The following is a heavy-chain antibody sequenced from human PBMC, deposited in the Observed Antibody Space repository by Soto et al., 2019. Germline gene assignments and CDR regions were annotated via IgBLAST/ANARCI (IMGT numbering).Heavy chain of an antibody. D-gene: IGHD3-22*01. CDR3: AGDYYDSSGYYWEFDY. CDR2: IYYSGST. V-gene: IGHV4-39*01. Sequence: SETLSLTCTVSGGSISSSSYYWGWIRQPPGKGLEWIGSIYYSGSTYYNPSLKSRVTISVDTSKNQFSLKLSSVTAADTAVYYCAGDYYDSSGYYWEFDYWGQGTLVTVSS. CDR1: GGSISSSSYY. J-gene: IGHJ4*02.